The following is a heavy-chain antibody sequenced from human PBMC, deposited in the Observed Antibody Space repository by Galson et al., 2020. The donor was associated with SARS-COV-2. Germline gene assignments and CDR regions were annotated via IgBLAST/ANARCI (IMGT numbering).Heavy chain of an antibody. J-gene: IGHJ4*02. CDR2: IRSSSGTI. V-gene: IGHV3-48*04. D-gene: IGHD1-1*01. Sequence: GGSLRLSSAASGFTFRSYTMNWVRQAPVKGLELVAYIRSSSGTIYYADSVKGRFTISRDNAKNSLYLQLNSLRVEDTAVYYCARERLEYWGQGTLVTVSS. CDR1: GFTFRSYT. CDR3: ARERLEY.